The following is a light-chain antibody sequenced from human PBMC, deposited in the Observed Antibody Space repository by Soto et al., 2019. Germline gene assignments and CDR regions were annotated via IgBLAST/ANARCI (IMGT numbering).Light chain of an antibody. CDR1: QSVGSDY. CDR2: GAS. Sequence: EIVLTQSPNTLSLSPGERATLSCRASQSVGSDYLVWYQQKPGQAPRLLIYGASNRATGIPDRFSGSGSGTDFTLTISRLEPEDFAVYYCQHYGNSPPSVTFGPGTKLDI. CDR3: QHYGNSPPSVT. V-gene: IGKV3-20*01. J-gene: IGKJ3*01.